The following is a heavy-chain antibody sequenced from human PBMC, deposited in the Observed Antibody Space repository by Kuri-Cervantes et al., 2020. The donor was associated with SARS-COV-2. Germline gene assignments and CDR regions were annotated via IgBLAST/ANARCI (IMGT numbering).Heavy chain of an antibody. Sequence: GESLKISCAASGFNFSRTDMHWVRQAPGKGLEWVAVISHDGKNKECIASGKGRFTISRDNSKNTLYLHMKSLRREDTAMYYCAKDRVGVQDFWGQGTLVTVSS. CDR3: AKDRVGVQDF. V-gene: IGHV3-30*18. CDR2: ISHDGKNK. D-gene: IGHD2-21*01. CDR1: GFNFSRTD. J-gene: IGHJ4*02.